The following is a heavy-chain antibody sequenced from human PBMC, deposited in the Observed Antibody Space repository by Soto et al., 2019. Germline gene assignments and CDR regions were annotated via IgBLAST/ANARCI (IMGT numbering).Heavy chain of an antibody. V-gene: IGHV3-23*01. J-gene: IGHJ4*02. CDR2: ISGSGGST. CDR3: ASPPIAAAGTFPYFDY. Sequence: GGSLRLSCAASGFTFSSYAMSWVRQAPGKGLEWVSAISGSGGSTYYADSVKGRFTISRDNSKNTLYLQMNSLRAEDTAFFYCASPPIAAAGTFPYFDYWGQGTLVTVSS. D-gene: IGHD6-13*01. CDR1: GFTFSSYA.